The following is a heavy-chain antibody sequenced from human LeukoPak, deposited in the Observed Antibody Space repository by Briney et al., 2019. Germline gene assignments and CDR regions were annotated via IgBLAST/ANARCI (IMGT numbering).Heavy chain of an antibody. Sequence: PSETLSLTCTVSGGSISSSSYYWGWIRQPPGKGLEWIGSIYYSGSTYYNPSLKSRVTISVDTSKNQFSLKLSSVTAADTAVYYCARHREDHIVVVTVLFDIWGQGTMVTVSS. D-gene: IGHD2-21*02. CDR2: IYYSGST. CDR1: GGSISSSSYY. J-gene: IGHJ3*02. V-gene: IGHV4-39*01. CDR3: ARHREDHIVVVTVLFDI.